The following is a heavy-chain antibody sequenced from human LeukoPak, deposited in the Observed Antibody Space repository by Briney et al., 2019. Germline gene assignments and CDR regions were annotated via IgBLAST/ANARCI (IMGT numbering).Heavy chain of an antibody. CDR1: GYSISSGYY. Sequence: SETLSLTCTVSGYSISSGYYWGWIRQPPGKGLEWIGSIYHSGSTYYNPSLKSRVTISVDSSKNQFSLRLSSVTAADTAVYYCASTSDYYYGKFDYWGQGTLVTVSP. CDR3: ASTSDYYYGKFDY. J-gene: IGHJ4*02. D-gene: IGHD3-22*01. V-gene: IGHV4-38-2*02. CDR2: IYHSGST.